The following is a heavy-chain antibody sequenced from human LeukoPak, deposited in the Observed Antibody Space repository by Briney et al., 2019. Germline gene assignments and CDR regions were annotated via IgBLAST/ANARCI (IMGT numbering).Heavy chain of an antibody. CDR2: IKEDGGEK. V-gene: IGHV3-7*01. J-gene: IGHJ4*02. CDR1: GFPFSTSW. Sequence: GGSLTLSCAASGFPFSTSWMSWVRHTPGKGPEWVVDIKEDGGEKAYVDSVKGRFTVSRDNAENLLYLQMNSLRADDTGIYYCARDPENGALDYWGQGTLVTVFS. D-gene: IGHD4-17*01. CDR3: ARDPENGALDY.